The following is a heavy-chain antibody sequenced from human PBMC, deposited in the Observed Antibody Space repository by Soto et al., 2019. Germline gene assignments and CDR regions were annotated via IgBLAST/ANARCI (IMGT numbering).Heavy chain of an antibody. Sequence: GASVKVSCKASGYTFTNYGISWVRQAPGQGLEWMGWISAYNGNTNYAQKLQGRVTMTTDTSTSTAYMELRSLRSDDTAAYYCTRGKVTVGGALNRFEPWGQGTLVTVSS. V-gene: IGHV1-18*01. CDR3: TRGKVTVGGALNRFEP. CDR1: GYTFTNYG. D-gene: IGHD3-16*01. CDR2: ISAYNGNT. J-gene: IGHJ5*02.